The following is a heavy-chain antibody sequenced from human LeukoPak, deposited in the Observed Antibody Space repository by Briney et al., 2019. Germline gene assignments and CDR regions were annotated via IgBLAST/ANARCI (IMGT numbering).Heavy chain of an antibody. V-gene: IGHV4-4*07. J-gene: IGHJ6*03. CDR3: ARDLEGIDSRSWYSYYYMDV. D-gene: IGHD6-13*01. CDR2: ISTSDST. Sequence: SETLSLTCTVSGGSISTYYWSWIRQPAGKGLEWVGRISTSDSTKYNPSLKSRVTMSVDTSKNQFSLKLTSVTAADTAEYYCARDLEGIDSRSWYSYYYMDVWGKGTTVTVSS. CDR1: GGSISTYY.